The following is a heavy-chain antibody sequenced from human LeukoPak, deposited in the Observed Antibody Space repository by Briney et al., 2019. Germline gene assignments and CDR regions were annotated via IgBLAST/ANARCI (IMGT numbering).Heavy chain of an antibody. CDR3: ARGRNYYDSSRYYYEGDAFDI. D-gene: IGHD3-22*01. V-gene: IGHV1-18*01. CDR1: GYTFTTYN. J-gene: IGHJ3*02. Sequence: GASVKVSCKASGYTFTTYNINWVRQAPGQGLEWMGWISGYNGNTNYAQKLQGRVTMTTDTSTSTAYMELRSLKSDDTAVYYCARGRNYYDSSRYYYEGDAFDIWGQGTMVTVSS. CDR2: ISGYNGNT.